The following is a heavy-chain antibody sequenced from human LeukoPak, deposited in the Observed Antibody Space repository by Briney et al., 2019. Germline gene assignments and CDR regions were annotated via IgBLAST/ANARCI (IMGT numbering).Heavy chain of an antibody. V-gene: IGHV3-30-3*01. CDR2: ISYDGSNK. J-gene: IGHJ4*02. CDR1: GFTFSSYA. Sequence: GESLRLSCAASGFTFSSYAMHWVRQAPGKGLEWVAVISYDGSNKYYADSVKGRFTISRDNSKNTLYLQMNSLRAEDTAVYYCARDASGYYYDPSYYFDYWGQGTLVTVSS. CDR3: ARDASGYYYDPSYYFDY. D-gene: IGHD3-22*01.